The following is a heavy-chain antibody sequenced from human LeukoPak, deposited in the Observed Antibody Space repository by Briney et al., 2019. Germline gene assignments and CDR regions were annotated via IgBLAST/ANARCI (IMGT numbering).Heavy chain of an antibody. CDR3: AKDGVWQSYYFDY. CDR1: GFTFSSYA. D-gene: IGHD6-19*01. J-gene: IGHJ4*02. V-gene: IGHV3-23*01. CDR2: ISDSGGNT. Sequence: PGGSLRLSCAASGFTFSSYAMSWVRQAPGKGLEWVSSISDSGGNTYYADSGKGRFTISRDNPKNTLYLQMNSLRAEDTAVYYCAKDGVWQSYYFDYWGQGTLVTVSS.